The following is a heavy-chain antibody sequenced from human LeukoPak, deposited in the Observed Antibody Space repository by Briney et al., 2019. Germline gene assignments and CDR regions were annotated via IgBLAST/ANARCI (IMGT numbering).Heavy chain of an antibody. D-gene: IGHD6-6*01. Sequence: SETLSLTCAVYGGSFSGYYWSWIRQPPGKGLEWIGEINHSGSTNYNPSLKSRVTISVDTSKNQFSLKLSSVTAADTAVYYCARGAAARQPYRYWGQGTLVTVPS. J-gene: IGHJ4*02. CDR1: GGSFSGYY. V-gene: IGHV4-34*01. CDR3: ARGAAARQPYRY. CDR2: INHSGST.